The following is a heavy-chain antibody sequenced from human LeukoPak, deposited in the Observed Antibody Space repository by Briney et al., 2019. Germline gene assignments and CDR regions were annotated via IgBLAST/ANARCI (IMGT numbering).Heavy chain of an antibody. J-gene: IGHJ5*02. CDR3: GRGGQKGGYPSNWFDP. Sequence: ASVTVSCKASGYTFTSYYMHWVRQAPGQGLEWMGIINPSGGSTSYAQKFQGRVTMTRDTSTSTVYMELSSLRSEDTAVYYWGRGGQKGGYPSNWFDPWGQGTLVTVSS. CDR1: GYTFTSYY. V-gene: IGHV1-46*01. CDR2: INPSGGST. D-gene: IGHD6-13*01.